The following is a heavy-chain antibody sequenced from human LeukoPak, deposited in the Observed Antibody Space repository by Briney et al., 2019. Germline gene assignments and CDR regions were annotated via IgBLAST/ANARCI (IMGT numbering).Heavy chain of an antibody. D-gene: IGHD2-2*01. Sequence: GGSLRLSCAASGFTFSSYEMNWVRQAPGKGLEWVSYISSSGSTIYYADSAKGRFTISRDNAKNSLYLQMNSLRAEDTAVYYCAREGYCSSTSCYIGPYFDYWGQGTLVTVS. CDR3: AREGYCSSTSCYIGPYFDY. V-gene: IGHV3-48*03. CDR2: ISSSGSTI. CDR1: GFTFSSYE. J-gene: IGHJ4*02.